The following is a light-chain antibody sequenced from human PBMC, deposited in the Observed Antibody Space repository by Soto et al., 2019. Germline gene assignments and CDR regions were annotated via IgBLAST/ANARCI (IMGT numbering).Light chain of an antibody. V-gene: IGKV3D-20*01. CDR3: QQYGTSRWT. CDR2: DAS. CDR1: QNVSNSY. Sequence: EIVLTQSPATLPLSPGERATLSCGASQNVSNSYLAWYQQKPGLAPRLLIYDASSRAIGIPDRFSGSGSGADFSLTISRLEPEDFAVYYCQQYGTSRWTFGQGTKVEIK. J-gene: IGKJ1*01.